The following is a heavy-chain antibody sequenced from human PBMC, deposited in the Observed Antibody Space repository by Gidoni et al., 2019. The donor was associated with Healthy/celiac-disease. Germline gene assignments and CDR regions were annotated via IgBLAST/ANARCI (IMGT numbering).Heavy chain of an antibody. CDR3: ARDSQWGSGDYFDY. Sequence: QVQLVESGGGVVQPGRSLRLSCAASGFTFSSYGMHWVRQAPGKGLEWVAVIWYDGSNKYYADSVKGRFTISRDNSKNTLYLQMNSLRAEDTAVYYCARDSQWGSGDYFDYWGQGTLVTVSS. J-gene: IGHJ4*02. CDR1: GFTFSSYG. V-gene: IGHV3-33*01. D-gene: IGHD6-19*01. CDR2: IWYDGSNK.